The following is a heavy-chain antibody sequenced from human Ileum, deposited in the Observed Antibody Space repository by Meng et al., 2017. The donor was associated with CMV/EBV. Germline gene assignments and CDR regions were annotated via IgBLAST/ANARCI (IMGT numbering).Heavy chain of an antibody. Sequence: LQLQESGPGLVKPSETLSLPCTVSGGSISTSSYYWGWIRQSPGKGLEWIGSAYYNGITYYNPSLNSRVILSLDTSKNQFSLKLDSVTAADTAVYYCGRDNSGFVDYWGQGALVTVSS. CDR3: GRDNSGFVDY. CDR2: AYYNGIT. V-gene: IGHV4-39*07. D-gene: IGHD3-22*01. CDR1: GGSISTSSYY. J-gene: IGHJ4*02.